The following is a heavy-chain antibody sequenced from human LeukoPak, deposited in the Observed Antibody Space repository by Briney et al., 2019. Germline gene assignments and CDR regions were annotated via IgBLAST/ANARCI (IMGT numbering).Heavy chain of an antibody. Sequence: GSLRLSCAASGYTFSDYYMSWIRQAPGKGLEWVSYISSSGSTIYYADSVKGRFTISRDNAKNSLYLQMNSLRAEDTAVYYCVRVQRGSGSYYNALGYWGQGTLVSVSS. V-gene: IGHV3-11*01. CDR3: VRVQRGSGSYYNALGY. J-gene: IGHJ4*02. CDR1: GYTFSDYY. D-gene: IGHD3-10*01. CDR2: ISSSGSTI.